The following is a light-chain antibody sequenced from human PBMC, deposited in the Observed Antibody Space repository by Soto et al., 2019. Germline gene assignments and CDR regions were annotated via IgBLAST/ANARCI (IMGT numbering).Light chain of an antibody. CDR3: QQYNNWPPWT. V-gene: IGKV3-20*01. CDR1: QSVSDSY. CDR2: GAS. J-gene: IGKJ1*01. Sequence: EIVLTQSPGTLSLSPGERATLSCRASQSVSDSYLAWYQQKPGQAPRLLIYGASSRATGIPDRFSGSGSGTDFTLTISRLEPEDFAVYYCQQYNNWPPWTLGQGTKVEIK.